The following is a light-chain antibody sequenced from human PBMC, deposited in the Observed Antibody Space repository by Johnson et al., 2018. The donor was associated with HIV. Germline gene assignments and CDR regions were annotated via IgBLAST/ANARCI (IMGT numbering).Light chain of an antibody. CDR2: ENN. CDR1: SYNIGNSY. V-gene: IGLV1-51*02. J-gene: IGLJ1*01. CDR3: GTWDSSLSAAYV. Sequence: HSVLTQPPSVSAAPGQKVTISCSGSSYNIGNSYVSWYQQLPGTAPKLLIYENNKRPSGIPDRFSGSKSGTSATLVITGLQTGDEADYYCGTWDSSLSAAYVFGPGTKVTVL.